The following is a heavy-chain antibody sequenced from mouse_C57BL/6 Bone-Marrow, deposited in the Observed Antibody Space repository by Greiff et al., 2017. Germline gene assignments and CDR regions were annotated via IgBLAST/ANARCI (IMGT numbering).Heavy chain of an antibody. CDR2: LSSGGSYT. Sequence: EVQVVESGGDLVKPGGSLKLSCAASGFTFSSYGMSWVRQTPDKRLEWVATLSSGGSYTYYPDSVKGRFTISRDNAKNTLYLQMSSLKSEDTAMYYCARRRGFAYWGQGTLVTVSA. CDR1: GFTFSSYG. CDR3: ARRRGFAY. J-gene: IGHJ3*01. V-gene: IGHV5-6*01.